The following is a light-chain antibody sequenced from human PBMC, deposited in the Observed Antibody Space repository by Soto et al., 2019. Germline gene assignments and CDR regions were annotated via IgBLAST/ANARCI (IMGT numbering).Light chain of an antibody. CDR2: EVS. CDR1: SGDVGGYNY. Sequence: QCALTQPPSAYGSPGESVTISCTATSGDVGGYNYVSWYQQHPGKAPKLMIYEVSKRPSGVPDRFSGSKSGNTASLTVSGLQAEDEADYYCSSYAGSNNYVFGTGTKVTAL. V-gene: IGLV2-8*01. CDR3: SSYAGSNNYV. J-gene: IGLJ1*01.